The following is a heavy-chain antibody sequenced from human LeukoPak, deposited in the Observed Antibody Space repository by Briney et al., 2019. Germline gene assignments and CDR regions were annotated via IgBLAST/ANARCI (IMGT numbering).Heavy chain of an antibody. CDR2: IYTSGST. CDR3: AREDRSSSSSWYYYGMDV. J-gene: IGHJ6*02. Sequence: SETLSLTCTVSGGSISSGDYYWSWIRQPAGKGLEWIGRIYTSGSTNYNPSLKSRVTMSVDTSKNQFSLKLSSVTAADTAVYYCAREDRSSSSSWYYYGMDVWGQGTTVTVSS. D-gene: IGHD6-13*01. CDR1: GGSISSGDYY. V-gene: IGHV4-61*02.